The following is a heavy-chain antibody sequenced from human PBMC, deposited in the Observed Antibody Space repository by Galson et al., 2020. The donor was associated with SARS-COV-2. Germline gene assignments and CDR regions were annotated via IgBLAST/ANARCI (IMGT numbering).Heavy chain of an antibody. D-gene: IGHD4-4*01. CDR3: ARDRWGDYSNYVFDV. J-gene: IGHJ3*01. CDR1: GGTFSSYA. Sequence: SVKVSCKASGGTFSSYAINWVRQAPGQGLEWMGWIFPIFGTTNYAQKFQGRVTLTADESTSTAYMDLTSLTFEDTAIYFCARDRWGDYSNYVFDVWGQGTMVTVSS. V-gene: IGHV1-69*13. CDR2: IFPIFGTT.